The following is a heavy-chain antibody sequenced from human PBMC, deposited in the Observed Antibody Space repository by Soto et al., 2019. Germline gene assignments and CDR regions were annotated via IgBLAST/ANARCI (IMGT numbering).Heavy chain of an antibody. V-gene: IGHV3-13*01. CDR2: IGTLSDT. D-gene: IGHD3-10*01. Sequence: DVQLVESGGGLVRPGGSLRLSCAGSGFTFSTFDIHWVRQAPGKGQEWVSGIGTLSDTFYAASVQVRFTISRQNAKNSLYVQLNTLTAGDTAFYICARGRSFAYDSAPPPMFDPWGQGTLVTVSS. CDR1: GFTFSTFD. J-gene: IGHJ5*02. CDR3: ARGRSFAYDSAPPPMFDP.